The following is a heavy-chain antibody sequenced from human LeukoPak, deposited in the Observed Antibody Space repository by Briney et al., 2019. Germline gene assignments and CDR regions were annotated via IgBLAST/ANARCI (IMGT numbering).Heavy chain of an antibody. CDR3: ATRYCSSTSCYMDWFDP. CDR2: IHYSGST. D-gene: IGHD2-2*02. J-gene: IGHJ5*02. V-gene: IGHV4-39*07. Sequence: SETLSLTCTVSGGSISSSSYYWGWIRQPPGKGLEWIGSIHYSGSTYYNPSLKSRVTISVDTSKNQFSLKLSSVTAADTAVYYCATRYCSSTSCYMDWFDPWGQGTLVTVSS. CDR1: GGSISSSSYY.